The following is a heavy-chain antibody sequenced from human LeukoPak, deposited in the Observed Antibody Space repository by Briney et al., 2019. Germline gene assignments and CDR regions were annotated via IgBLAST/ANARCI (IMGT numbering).Heavy chain of an antibody. CDR2: IYYSGST. Sequence: SETLSLTCTVSGGSISSSSYYWGWIRQPPGKGLEWIGYIYYSGSTNYNPSLKSRVTISVDTSKNQFSLKLSSVTAADTAVYYCARERLVGYMDVWGKGTTVTVSS. CDR3: ARERLVGYMDV. CDR1: GGSISSSSYY. V-gene: IGHV4-61*01. J-gene: IGHJ6*03. D-gene: IGHD5-12*01.